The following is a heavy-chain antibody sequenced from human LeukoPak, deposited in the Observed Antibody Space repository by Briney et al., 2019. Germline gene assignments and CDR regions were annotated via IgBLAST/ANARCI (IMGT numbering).Heavy chain of an antibody. J-gene: IGHJ4*02. CDR1: GFSFSSYW. CDR2: IKQDGGEK. CDR3: AREDHSVYNC. V-gene: IGHV3-7*01. D-gene: IGHD5/OR15-5a*01. Sequence: GGSLRLSCAASGFSFSSYWMSWVRQAPGKGPEWVANIKQDGGEKFYVDSVKGRFTISRDNAKNSLYLQMNSLRVDDTAVYYCAREDHSVYNCWGQGTLVTVSS.